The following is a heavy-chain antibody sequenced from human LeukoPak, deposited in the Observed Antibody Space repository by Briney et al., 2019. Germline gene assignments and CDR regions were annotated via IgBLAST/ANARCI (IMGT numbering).Heavy chain of an antibody. CDR2: IYTSGST. Sequence: SETLSLTCTVSGGSISSGSYYWSWIRQPAGKGLEWIGRIYTSGSTNYNPSLKSRVTISVDTSKNQFSLKLSSVTAADTAVYYCARGEVGAPFDYWGQGTLVTVSS. V-gene: IGHV4-61*02. CDR3: ARGEVGAPFDY. J-gene: IGHJ4*02. D-gene: IGHD1-26*01. CDR1: GGSISSGSYY.